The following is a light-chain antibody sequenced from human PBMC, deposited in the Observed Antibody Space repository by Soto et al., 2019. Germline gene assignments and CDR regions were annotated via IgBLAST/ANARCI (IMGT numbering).Light chain of an antibody. J-gene: IGLJ1*01. V-gene: IGLV2-23*01. Sequence: QSALTQPASVSGSPGQSITISCTGTSSDVETYKLVSWYQQQPGKAPKVMIYEGNKRPSGVSNRFSGSKSGNTASLTIAGLQAEDEADYYCCSYACSYTDVFGTGTKVTVL. CDR1: SSDVETYKL. CDR3: CSYACSYTDV. CDR2: EGN.